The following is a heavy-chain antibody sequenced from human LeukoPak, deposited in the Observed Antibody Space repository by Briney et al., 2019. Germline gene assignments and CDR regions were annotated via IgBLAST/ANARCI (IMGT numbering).Heavy chain of an antibody. CDR2: INPSGGRT. V-gene: IGHV1-46*01. D-gene: IGHD6-13*01. Sequence: ASVKVSCKASGYTFTNNFMHWVRQAPGRGLEWMGIINPSGGRTTYAQKFQGRLTMTRDTSTSTVYMELSSLTSEDTAVYHCARADSVSSTWSSFDYWGHGTLVTVSS. J-gene: IGHJ4*01. CDR1: GYTFTNNF. CDR3: ARADSVSSTWSSFDY.